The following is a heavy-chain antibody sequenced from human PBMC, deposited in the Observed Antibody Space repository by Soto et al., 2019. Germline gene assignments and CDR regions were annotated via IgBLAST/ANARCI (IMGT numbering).Heavy chain of an antibody. D-gene: IGHD6-6*01. CDR3: RRSISSSVTYYNMFDP. CDR2: IIPIFGTA. J-gene: IGHJ5*02. Sequence: QVQLVQSGAEVKKPGSSVKVSCKASGGTFSSYAISWVRQAPGQGLEWMGGIIPIFGTANYAQKFQGRVTISAVESTSTAYMELSSLTSEDTAVHDSRRSISSSVTYYNMFDPWGQGTLVTVSS. V-gene: IGHV1-69*12. CDR1: GGTFSSYA.